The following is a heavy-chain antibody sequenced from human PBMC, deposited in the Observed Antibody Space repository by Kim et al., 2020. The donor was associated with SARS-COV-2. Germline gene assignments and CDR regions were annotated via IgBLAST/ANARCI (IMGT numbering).Heavy chain of an antibody. CDR3: ARDRATPGRNWFDP. CDR1: GYTFTSYG. CDR2: ISAYNGNT. Sequence: ASVKVSCKASGYTFTSYGISWVRQAPGQGLEWMGWISAYNGNTNYAQKLQGRVTMTTDTSTSTAYMELRSLRSDDTAVYYCARDRATPGRNWFDPWGQGTLVTVSS. D-gene: IGHD1-1*01. J-gene: IGHJ5*02. V-gene: IGHV1-18*01.